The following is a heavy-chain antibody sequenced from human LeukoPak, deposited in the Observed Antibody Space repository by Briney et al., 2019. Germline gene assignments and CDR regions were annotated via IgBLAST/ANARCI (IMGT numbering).Heavy chain of an antibody. V-gene: IGHV5-51*01. Sequence: GESLKISCKGSGYSFTSYWIGWVRQMPGKGLEWMGIIYPGDSDTRYSPSFQGQVTISADKSISTAYLQWSSLKASDTAMYYCARDSTSYDFWSGYYTGYRGYFDYWGQGTLVTVSS. J-gene: IGHJ4*02. CDR2: IYPGDSDT. CDR3: ARDSTSYDFWSGYYTGYRGYFDY. CDR1: GYSFTSYW. D-gene: IGHD3-3*01.